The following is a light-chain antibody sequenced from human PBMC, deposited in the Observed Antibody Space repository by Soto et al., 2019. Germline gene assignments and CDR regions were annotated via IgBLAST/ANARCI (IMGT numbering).Light chain of an antibody. Sequence: EIVLTQSPATLSLSPGQRATLSCRASQSVSGDLAWFQQKPGQAPRLLIYDTYNGATGLPARFSGSGSGTDYTRTISSLEPEDFAVYYCQQRNTWPWTFGQGTKVEIK. CDR3: QQRNTWPWT. J-gene: IGKJ1*01. V-gene: IGKV3-11*01. CDR1: QSVSGD. CDR2: DTY.